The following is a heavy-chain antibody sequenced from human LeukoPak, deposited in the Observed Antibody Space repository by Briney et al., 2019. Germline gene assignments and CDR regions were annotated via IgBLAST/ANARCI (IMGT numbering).Heavy chain of an antibody. CDR3: ATMQWLEGVDWFDP. V-gene: IGHV3-30*02. Sequence: SGGSLRLSCAASGFIFSNYGMHWVRQAPGKGLEWVAFIRYDESNKFYADSVKGRFTISRDNSKNILFPQMNSLRAEDTAVYYCATMQWLEGVDWFDPWGQGTLVTVSS. D-gene: IGHD6-19*01. CDR1: GFIFSNYG. J-gene: IGHJ5*02. CDR2: IRYDESNK.